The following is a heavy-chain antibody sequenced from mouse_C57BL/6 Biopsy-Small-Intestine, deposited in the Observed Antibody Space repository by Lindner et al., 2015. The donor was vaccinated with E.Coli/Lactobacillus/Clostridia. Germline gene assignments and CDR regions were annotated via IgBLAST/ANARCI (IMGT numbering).Heavy chain of an antibody. CDR3: VRGGTSYYFDY. CDR2: IRSKSNNYAT. V-gene: IGHV10-3*01. Sequence: VQLQESGGGLVQPKGSLKLSCAASGFTFNTYATHWVRQAPGKGLEWIARIRSKSNNYATYYADSVKDRFTISRDDSQSMLYLQMNNLKTEDTAMYYCVRGGTSYYFDYWGQGTTLTVSS. CDR1: GFTFNTYA. D-gene: IGHD2-14*01. J-gene: IGHJ2*01.